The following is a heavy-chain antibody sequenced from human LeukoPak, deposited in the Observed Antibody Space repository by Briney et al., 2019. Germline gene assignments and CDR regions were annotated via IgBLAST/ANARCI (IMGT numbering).Heavy chain of an antibody. CDR3: ARERNYDYVWGSYRYGGYYFDY. CDR1: GGSFSGYY. Sequence: SETLSLTCAVYGGSFSGYYWSWIRQPPGKGLEWIGEINHSGSTNYNPSLKSRVTILVDTSKNQFSLKLSSVTAADTAVYYCARERNYDYVWGSYRYGGYYFDYWGQGTLVTVSS. J-gene: IGHJ4*02. V-gene: IGHV4-34*01. CDR2: INHSGST. D-gene: IGHD3-16*02.